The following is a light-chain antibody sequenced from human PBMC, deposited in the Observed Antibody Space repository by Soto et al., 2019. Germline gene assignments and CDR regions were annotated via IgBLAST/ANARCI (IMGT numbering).Light chain of an antibody. V-gene: IGLV1-51*01. J-gene: IGLJ3*02. CDR3: GTWDSSLSAWV. CDR1: SSNIGHNN. CDR2: DNN. Sequence: QSVLTQPPSVSAAPGQKVTISCSGSSSNIGHNNVSWYQQLPGTAPKLLIYDNNKRPSGIPDRFSGSKSGTSATLGITGLQIGDEADYYCGTWDSSLSAWVFGGGTKLTVL.